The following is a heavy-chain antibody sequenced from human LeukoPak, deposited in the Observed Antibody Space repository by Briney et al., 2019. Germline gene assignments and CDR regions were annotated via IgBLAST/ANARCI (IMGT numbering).Heavy chain of an antibody. D-gene: IGHD5-18*01. CDR1: GFTVSRNY. CDR2: VYSGGTT. CDR3: ASGYNFGLDY. Sequence: PGGSLRLSCEVSGFTVSRNYMTWVRQAPGKGLEWVSIVYSGGTTYYADSVKGRFTISRDNSRNMLYLQMNSLRAEDTAVYYCASGYNFGLDYWGQGALLTFS. J-gene: IGHJ4*02. V-gene: IGHV3-53*01.